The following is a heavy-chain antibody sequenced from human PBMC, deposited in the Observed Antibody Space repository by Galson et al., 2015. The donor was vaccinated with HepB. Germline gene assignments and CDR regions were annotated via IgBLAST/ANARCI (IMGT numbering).Heavy chain of an antibody. Sequence: SVKVSCKASGYTFTSYGISWVRQAPGQGLEWMGWISAYNGNTNYAQKLQGRVTMTTDTSTSTAYMEMRSLRSDDTAVYYCARAGDGYYDPIPSTGIPKAAFDIWGQGTMVTVSS. CDR2: ISAYNGNT. V-gene: IGHV1-18*01. CDR1: GYTFTSYG. CDR3: ARAGDGYYDPIPSTGIPKAAFDI. J-gene: IGHJ3*02. D-gene: IGHD4-17*01.